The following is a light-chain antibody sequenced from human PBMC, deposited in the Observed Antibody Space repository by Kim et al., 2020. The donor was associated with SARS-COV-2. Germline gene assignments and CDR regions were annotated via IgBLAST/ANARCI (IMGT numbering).Light chain of an antibody. J-gene: IGLJ3*02. V-gene: IGLV3-19*01. CDR1: SLRNYF. Sequence: SSELTQDPVVSVTLGQTVRITCQGDSLRNYFASWFQQKPGQAPVLVIYSKNMRPAGIPDRFSGSNSGNTASLTITGAQAEDEADYYCQARDSKSNHLQWVFGGGTQLTVL. CDR2: SKN. CDR3: QARDSKSNHLQWV.